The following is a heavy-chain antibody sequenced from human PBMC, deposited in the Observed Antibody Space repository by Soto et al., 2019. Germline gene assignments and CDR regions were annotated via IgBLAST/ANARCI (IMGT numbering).Heavy chain of an antibody. CDR1: GYTFTSYD. V-gene: IGHV1-8*02. CDR3: ARFRPGTPEDAFDI. Sequence: ASVKVSCKASGYTFTSYDINWVRQATGQGLEWMGWMNPNSGNTGYAQKFQGRVTMTKNTSISTAYMERSSLRSEDTAVYYCARFRPGTPEDAFDIWGQGTMVTVSS. D-gene: IGHD1-1*01. CDR2: MNPNSGNT. J-gene: IGHJ3*02.